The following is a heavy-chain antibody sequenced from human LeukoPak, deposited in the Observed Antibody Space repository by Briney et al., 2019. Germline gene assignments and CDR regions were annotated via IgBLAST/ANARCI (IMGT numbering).Heavy chain of an antibody. CDR1: GVTPASYW. CDR2: IYSAGGST. V-gene: IGHV3-74*01. Sequence: PRESLRPSRVVSGVTPASYWMHSVCHTPQARQWRVSRIYSAGGSTDYADSLKGRFTISSDNANNTLYLQMNSLRAEDAGVYYCARGLTLLGYCSSTSCLLNYWGKGTLVTVSS. CDR3: ARGLTLLGYCSSTSCLLNY. J-gene: IGHJ4*02. D-gene: IGHD2-2*01.